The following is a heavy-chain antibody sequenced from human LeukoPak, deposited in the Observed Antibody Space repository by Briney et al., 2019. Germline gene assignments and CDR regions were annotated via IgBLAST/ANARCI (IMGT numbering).Heavy chain of an antibody. CDR3: ARGPSSDWKIEYFQH. V-gene: IGHV2-5*02. D-gene: IGHD6-19*01. Sequence: SGPTPWNPTQNLTLTCTLSVSCISSTGVCVGCISQPPAKALVLLAFIYWDDDRRYSPSLKSRLTITKDTSKNQVVLTMTNMDPVDTATYYCARGPSSDWKIEYFQHWGQGTLVTVSS. CDR2: IYWDDDR. J-gene: IGHJ1*01. CDR1: VSCISSTGVC.